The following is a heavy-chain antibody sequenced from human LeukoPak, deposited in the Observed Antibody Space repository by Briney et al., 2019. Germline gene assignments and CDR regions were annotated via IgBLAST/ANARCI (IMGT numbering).Heavy chain of an antibody. CDR2: ISYDGSNK. Sequence: GGSLRLSCAASGFTFSSYAMHWVRQAPGKGLEWVAVISYDGSNKYYADSVKGRFTISRDNSKNTLYLQMNSLRADDTAMYYCASMTTVTLDDAFDLWGQGTMVTVSS. V-gene: IGHV3-30-3*01. J-gene: IGHJ3*01. CDR3: ASMTTVTLDDAFDL. CDR1: GFTFSSYA. D-gene: IGHD4-17*01.